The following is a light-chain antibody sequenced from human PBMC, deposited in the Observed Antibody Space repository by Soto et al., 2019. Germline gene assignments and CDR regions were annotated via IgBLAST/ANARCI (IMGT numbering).Light chain of an antibody. V-gene: IGKV4-1*01. CDR2: WSS. CDR1: QSLFDSSTNKNY. Sequence: EIVMTQSPDSLAVSLGERATINCNSSQSLFDSSTNKNYLAWYQQKSGQPPQLLIYWSSTRESGVPDRFSGSGSGTHFTLTISALQAEDVAVYYCQQYYSPLWTFGQGSKVEVK. J-gene: IGKJ1*01. CDR3: QQYYSPLWT.